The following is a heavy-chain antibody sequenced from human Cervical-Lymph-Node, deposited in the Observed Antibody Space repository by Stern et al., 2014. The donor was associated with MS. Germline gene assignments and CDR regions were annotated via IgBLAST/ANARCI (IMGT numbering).Heavy chain of an antibody. CDR1: GFSVSSNS. CDR2: IYSGGST. Sequence: EVQLVESGGGLIQPGGSLRLSCAVSGFSVSSNSMSWVRQAPGKGLEWVSLIYSGGSTYYADSVKGRFTISRDNSKNTLYLQMNSLRVEDTAVYYCARELIGGDYVSYYFDYWGQGTLVTVSS. J-gene: IGHJ4*02. D-gene: IGHD4-17*01. V-gene: IGHV3-53*01. CDR3: ARELIGGDYVSYYFDY.